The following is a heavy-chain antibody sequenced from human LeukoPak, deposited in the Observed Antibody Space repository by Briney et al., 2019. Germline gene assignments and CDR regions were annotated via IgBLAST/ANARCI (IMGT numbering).Heavy chain of an antibody. J-gene: IGHJ5*02. CDR2: INPNSGGT. V-gene: IGHV1-2*02. CDR3: AGDRRRYCTNGVCRGGWFDP. D-gene: IGHD2-8*01. Sequence: ASVKVSCKASGYTFTGYYMHWVRQAPGQGLEWMGWINPNSGGTNYAQKFQGRVTMTRDTSISTAYMELSRLRSDDAAVYYCAGDRRRYCTNGVCRGGWFDPWGQGTLVTVSS. CDR1: GYTFTGYY.